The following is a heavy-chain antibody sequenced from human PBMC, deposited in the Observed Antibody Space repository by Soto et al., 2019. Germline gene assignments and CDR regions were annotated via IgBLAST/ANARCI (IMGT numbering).Heavy chain of an antibody. CDR1: GGTFSSYA. CDR2: IIPIFGTA. V-gene: IGHV1-69*13. CDR3: ARDPNYYDSSGYYYWFDP. D-gene: IGHD3-22*01. J-gene: IGHJ5*02. Sequence: SVKVSCKASGGTFSSYAISWVRQAPGQGLEWMGGIIPIFGTANYAQKFQGRVTITADESTSTAYMELSSLRSEDTAVYYCARDPNYYDSSGYYYWFDPWGQGTLVTVSS.